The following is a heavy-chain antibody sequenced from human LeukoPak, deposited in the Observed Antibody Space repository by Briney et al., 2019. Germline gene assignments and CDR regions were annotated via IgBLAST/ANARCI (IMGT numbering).Heavy chain of an antibody. Sequence: PSETLSLTCTVSGGSISSSSYYWGWIRQPPGQGLEWIGSIYYSGSTYYNPSLKSRVTMSVDTSKNQFSLELSSVTAADTAVYYCARDFRYCSSTSCYDWFDPWGQGTLVTVSS. CDR3: ARDFRYCSSTSCYDWFDP. V-gene: IGHV4-39*07. J-gene: IGHJ5*02. CDR1: GGSISSSSYY. D-gene: IGHD2-2*01. CDR2: IYYSGST.